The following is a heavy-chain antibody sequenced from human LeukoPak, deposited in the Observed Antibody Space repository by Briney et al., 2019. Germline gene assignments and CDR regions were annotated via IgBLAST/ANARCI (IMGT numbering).Heavy chain of an antibody. J-gene: IGHJ6*02. Sequence: PSETLSLTCAVHGGSFSGYYWSWIRQPPGKGLEWIGVINHSGSTNYNPSLKSRVTISVDTSKNQFSLKLSSVTAADTAVYYCARLRLGYCSSTSCYEVMDVWGQGTTVTVSS. CDR2: INHSGST. CDR1: GGSFSGYY. CDR3: ARLRLGYCSSTSCYEVMDV. D-gene: IGHD2-2*01. V-gene: IGHV4-34*01.